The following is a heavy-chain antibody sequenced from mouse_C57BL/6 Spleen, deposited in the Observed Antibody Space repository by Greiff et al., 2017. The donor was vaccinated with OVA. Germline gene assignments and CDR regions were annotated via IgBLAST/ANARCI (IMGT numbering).Heavy chain of an antibody. CDR2: INPGSGGT. D-gene: IGHD2-4*01. Sequence: VKLQESGAELVRPGTSVKVSCKASGYAFTNYLIEWVKQRPGQGLEWIGVINPGSGGTNYNEKFKGKATLTADKSSSTAYMQLSSLTSEDSAVYFCARSADYDEGYYAMDYWGQGTSVTVSS. CDR1: GYAFTNYL. CDR3: ARSADYDEGYYAMDY. J-gene: IGHJ4*01. V-gene: IGHV1-54*01.